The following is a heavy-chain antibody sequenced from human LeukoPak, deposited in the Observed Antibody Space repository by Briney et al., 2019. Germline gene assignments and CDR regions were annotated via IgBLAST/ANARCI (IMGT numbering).Heavy chain of an antibody. V-gene: IGHV1-46*01. D-gene: IGHD2-2*01. CDR2: INPSGGST. J-gene: IGHJ3*02. Sequence: ASVKVSCKASGYTFTSYGISWVRQAPGQGLEWMGIINPSGGSTSYAQKFQGRVTMTRNTSTSTVYMELSSLRSEDTAVYYCAGQPAGIVVVPAASDAFDIWGQGTMVTVSS. CDR1: GYTFTSYG. CDR3: AGQPAGIVVVPAASDAFDI.